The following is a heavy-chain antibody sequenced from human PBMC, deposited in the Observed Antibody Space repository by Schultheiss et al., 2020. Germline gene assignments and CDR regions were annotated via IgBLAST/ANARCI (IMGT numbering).Heavy chain of an antibody. D-gene: IGHD3-22*01. V-gene: IGHV3-7*01. J-gene: IGHJ4*02. CDR2: IKQDGSEK. Sequence: GGSLRLSCAASGFTFSSYSMNWVRQAPGRGLEWVANIKQDGSEKYYVDSVKGRFTISRDNAKNSLYLQMNSLRAEDTAVYYCARDCLPRLFHYFDYWGQGTLVNVYS. CDR1: GFTFSSYS. CDR3: ARDCLPRLFHYFDY.